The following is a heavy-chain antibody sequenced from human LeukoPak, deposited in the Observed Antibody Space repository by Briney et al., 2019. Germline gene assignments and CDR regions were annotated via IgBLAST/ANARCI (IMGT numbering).Heavy chain of an antibody. J-gene: IGHJ2*01. CDR1: GGSISSSSYY. CDR3: AREDDLRWYFDL. D-gene: IGHD1-1*01. CDR2: IHYSGST. V-gene: IGHV4-39*07. Sequence: PSETLSLTCTVSGGSISSSSYYWGWIRQPPGKGLEWIGSIHYSGSTNYNPSLKSRVTISVDTSKNQFSLKLSSVTAADTAVYFCAREDDLRWYFDLWGRGTLVTVSS.